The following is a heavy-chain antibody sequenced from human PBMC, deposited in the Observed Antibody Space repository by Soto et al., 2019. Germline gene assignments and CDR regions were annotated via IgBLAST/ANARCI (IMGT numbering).Heavy chain of an antibody. J-gene: IGHJ4*02. CDR3: ARTDSGY. CDR1: CGSISSGGYS. V-gene: IGHV4-30-2*01. Sequence: KPSETLSLTCAVSCGSISSGGYSWSWIRQPPGKGLEWIGYIYHSGSTYYNPSLKSRVTISVDRSKNQFSLKLSSVTAADTAVYYCARTDSGYWGQGTLVTVSS. CDR2: IYHSGST.